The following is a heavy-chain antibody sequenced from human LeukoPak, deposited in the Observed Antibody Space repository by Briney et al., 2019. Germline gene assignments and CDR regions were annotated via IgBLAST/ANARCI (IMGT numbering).Heavy chain of an antibody. V-gene: IGHV5-51*01. CDR1: GYSFTSYW. Sequence: GESLKISCQGSGYSFTSYWIGWVRQMPGKGLEWMGIIYPGDSDTRYSPSFEGQVTISADKSISTAYLQWSSLKASDTAMYYCARLAGYCSGGSCYSPYYYYGMDVWGQGTTVTVSS. J-gene: IGHJ6*02. D-gene: IGHD2-15*01. CDR2: IYPGDSDT. CDR3: ARLAGYCSGGSCYSPYYYYGMDV.